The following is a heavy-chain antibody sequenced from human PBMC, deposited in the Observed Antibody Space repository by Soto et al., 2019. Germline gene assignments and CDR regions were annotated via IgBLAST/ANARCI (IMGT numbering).Heavy chain of an antibody. CDR3: ARDPCEIFGVVIRECYFDY. Sequence: QVQLVESGGGVVQPGRSLRLSCAASGFTFSSYAMHWVRQAPGKGLEWVAVISYDGSNKYYADSVKGRFTISRDNSKNTLYLQMNSLRAEDTAVYYCARDPCEIFGVVIRECYFDYWGQGTLVTVSS. D-gene: IGHD3-3*01. CDR1: GFTFSSYA. J-gene: IGHJ4*02. V-gene: IGHV3-30-3*01. CDR2: ISYDGSNK.